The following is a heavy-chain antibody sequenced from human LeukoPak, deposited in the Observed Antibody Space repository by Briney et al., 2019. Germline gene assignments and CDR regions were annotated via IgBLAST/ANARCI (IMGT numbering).Heavy chain of an antibody. V-gene: IGHV3-48*03. CDR3: AREREGTWGELFYGPPQD. CDR2: ISSSGSTI. CDR1: GFTFSSYE. J-gene: IGHJ4*02. D-gene: IGHD3-10*01. Sequence: GGSLRLSCAASGFTFSSYEMNWVRQAPGKGLEWVSYISSSGSTIYYADSVKGRFTISRDNSKNTLYLQMNSLRAEDTAVYYCAREREGTWGELFYGPPQDWGQGTLVTVSS.